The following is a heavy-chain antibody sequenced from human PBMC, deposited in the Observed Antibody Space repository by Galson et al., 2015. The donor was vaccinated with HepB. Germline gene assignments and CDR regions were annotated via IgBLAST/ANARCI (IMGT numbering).Heavy chain of an antibody. V-gene: IGHV3-11*01. CDR1: GFTCSDYY. Sequence: SLRLACAASGFTCSDYYMSWIRQAPGEGLERVSYISSSGSTIYYADSVKGRFTISRNNAKNSLYLQMNSLRAEDTAVYYCAREGETIFGEDYWGQGTLVTVSS. D-gene: IGHD3-3*01. CDR2: ISSSGSTI. CDR3: AREGETIFGEDY. J-gene: IGHJ4*02.